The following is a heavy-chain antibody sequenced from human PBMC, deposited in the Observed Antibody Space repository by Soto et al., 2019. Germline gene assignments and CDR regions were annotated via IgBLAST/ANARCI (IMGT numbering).Heavy chain of an antibody. Sequence: PSETLSLTCTVSGGSISSYYWSWIRQPPGKGLEWIGYIYYSGSTNYNPSLKSRVTISVDTSKNQFSLKLSSVTAADTAVYYCANLGRYCSSTSCYVSYYYGMDVWGHGTTVTVSS. CDR1: GGSISSYY. D-gene: IGHD2-2*01. V-gene: IGHV4-59*01. J-gene: IGHJ6*02. CDR2: IYYSGST. CDR3: ANLGRYCSSTSCYVSYYYGMDV.